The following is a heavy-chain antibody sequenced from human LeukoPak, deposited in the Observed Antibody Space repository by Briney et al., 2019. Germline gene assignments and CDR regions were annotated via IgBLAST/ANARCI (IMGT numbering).Heavy chain of an antibody. Sequence: PGGSLRLSCAASGFIFRNYWMHWVRHAPGMGLVWVSRINTDTTTTDYADSVKGRFTISRDYDKNTLYLQMNSLRAEDTAVYYCAREDLNEGFDHWGQGTLVTVSS. CDR1: GFIFRNYW. J-gene: IGHJ4*02. V-gene: IGHV3-74*01. CDR3: AREDLNEGFDH. CDR2: INTDTTTT. D-gene: IGHD1-1*01.